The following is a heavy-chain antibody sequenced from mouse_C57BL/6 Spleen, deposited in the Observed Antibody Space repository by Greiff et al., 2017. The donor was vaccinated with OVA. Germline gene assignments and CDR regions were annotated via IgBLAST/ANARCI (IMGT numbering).Heavy chain of an antibody. D-gene: IGHD2-1*01. J-gene: IGHJ3*01. CDR1: GYAFTDYE. Sequence: VKLQESGAELVRPGASVTLSCKASGYAFTDYEMHWVKQTPVPGLEWIGAIDHETGGTAYNQKFKGQAILTADKSSSPAYMELRSRTSEDSAVYYCTRFTYGNYVFAYWGQGTLVTVSA. CDR2: IDHETGGT. CDR3: TRFTYGNYVFAY. V-gene: IGHV1-15*01.